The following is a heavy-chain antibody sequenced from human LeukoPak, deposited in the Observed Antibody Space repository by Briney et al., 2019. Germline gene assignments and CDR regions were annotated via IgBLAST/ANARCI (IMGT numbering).Heavy chain of an antibody. D-gene: IGHD3-22*01. V-gene: IGHV5-51*01. CDR3: ARRFYCDSSGATHLYYFDS. CDR1: GYSFSSYW. J-gene: IGHJ4*02. CDR2: IFPGESAT. Sequence: GESLKISCKGSGYSFSSYWIGWVRKMPGKGRGGMGIIFPGESATRYSPSFTGQVPISADKSISTAYLQSSSLKASDTAMYYCARRFYCDSSGATHLYYFDSWGQGTPVTVSS.